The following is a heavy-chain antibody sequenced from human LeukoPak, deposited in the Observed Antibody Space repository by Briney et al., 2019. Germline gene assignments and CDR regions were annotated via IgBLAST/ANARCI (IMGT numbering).Heavy chain of an antibody. CDR1: GFTFDDNA. CDR3: AKAARYFDWLPYFDS. D-gene: IGHD3-9*01. V-gene: IGHV3-43*02. J-gene: IGHJ4*02. CDR2: ISGDGGSR. Sequence: GGSLRLSCAASGFTFDDNAMHWVRQTPGKGLAWVSLISGDGGSRDYADSVKGRFTVSRDNSKNSLYLQMNSLRTDDTAFYFCAKAARYFDWLPYFDSWGQGTLVTVSS.